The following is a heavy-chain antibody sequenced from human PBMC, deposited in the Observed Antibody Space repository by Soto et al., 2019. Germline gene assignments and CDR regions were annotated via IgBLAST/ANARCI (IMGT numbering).Heavy chain of an antibody. Sequence: SETLSLTCTVSGGSISSGDYYWSWIRQPPGKGLEWIGYIYYSGSTYYNPSLKSRVTISVDTSKNQFSLKLSSVTAADTAVYYCASGYYDSTGFDPWGQGTLVTVSS. CDR2: IYYSGST. J-gene: IGHJ5*02. CDR1: GGSISSGDYY. D-gene: IGHD3-22*01. V-gene: IGHV4-30-4*01. CDR3: ASGYYDSTGFDP.